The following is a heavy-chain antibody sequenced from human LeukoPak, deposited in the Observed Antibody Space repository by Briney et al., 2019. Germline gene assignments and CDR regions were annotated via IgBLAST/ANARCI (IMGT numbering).Heavy chain of an antibody. CDR2: IYYNGHT. J-gene: IGHJ4*02. Sequence: TSETLSLTCTVSGDSFSSYYWTWIRQPPGKGLEWIGYIYYNGHTNYNPSLTSRVTISVDTSKNQFSLKLSSVTDADTAVYYCARHAPGYYDNWGQGTLVTVSS. CDR3: ARHAPGYYDN. V-gene: IGHV4-59*08. CDR1: GDSFSSYY.